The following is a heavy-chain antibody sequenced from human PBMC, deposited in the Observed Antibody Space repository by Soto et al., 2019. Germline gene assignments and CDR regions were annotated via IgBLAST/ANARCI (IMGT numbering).Heavy chain of an antibody. CDR1: GGSISSYY. Sequence: SEILSLTCTVSGGSISSYYWSWIRQPPGKGLEWIGYIYYSGSTNYNPSLKSRVTISVDKSKNQFSLKLSSVTAADTAVYYCARDFWVYGSGSYYNPPYGMDVWGQGTTVTVSS. V-gene: IGHV4-59*12. CDR2: IYYSGST. J-gene: IGHJ6*02. CDR3: ARDFWVYGSGSYYNPPYGMDV. D-gene: IGHD3-10*01.